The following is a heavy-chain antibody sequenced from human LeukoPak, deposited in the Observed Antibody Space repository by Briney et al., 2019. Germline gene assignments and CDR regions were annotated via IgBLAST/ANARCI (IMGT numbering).Heavy chain of an antibody. D-gene: IGHD3-16*01. CDR2: ISGSSSTI. CDR3: ARHSWGLPPAEYFQH. V-gene: IGHV3-48*02. J-gene: IGHJ1*01. CDR1: GFTFSSYT. Sequence: GGSLRLSCAASGFTFSSYTMNWVRQAPGKGLEWVSYISGSSSTIYYADSVKGRFTISRDNAKNSLYLQMNSLRDEDTAVYYCARHSWGLPPAEYFQHWGQGTLVTVSS.